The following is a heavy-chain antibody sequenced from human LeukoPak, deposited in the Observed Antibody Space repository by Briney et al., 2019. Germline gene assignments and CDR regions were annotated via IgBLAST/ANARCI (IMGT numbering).Heavy chain of an antibody. CDR1: GFTFSSYW. D-gene: IGHD1-14*01. Sequence: GSLRLSCAASGFTFSSYWMHWVRQAPGKGLVWVSRINTDGSSTSYADSVKGRFTISRDNAKNTLYLQMNSLRVEDTALYYCANSRITSQPPFYWGQGTLVTVSS. J-gene: IGHJ4*02. V-gene: IGHV3-74*01. CDR3: ANSRITSQPPFY. CDR2: INTDGSST.